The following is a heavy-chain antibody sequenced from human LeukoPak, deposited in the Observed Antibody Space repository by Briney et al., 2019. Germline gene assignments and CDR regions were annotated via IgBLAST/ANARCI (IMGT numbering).Heavy chain of an antibody. CDR3: ARVYGGNPDY. D-gene: IGHD4-23*01. CDR2: ISSSGRTI. J-gene: IGHJ4*02. CDR1: GFSFRSFE. Sequence: PGGSLRLSCAASGFSFRSFEMNWVRQAPGKGLEWVSYISSSGRTIYYADSVKGRFIISRDNATNSLYLQMNSLRVADTAVYYCARVYGGNPDYWGQGTLVTVSS. V-gene: IGHV3-48*03.